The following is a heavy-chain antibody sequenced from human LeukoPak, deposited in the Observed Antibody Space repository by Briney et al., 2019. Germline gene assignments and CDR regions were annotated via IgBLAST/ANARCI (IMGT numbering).Heavy chain of an antibody. Sequence: PSQTLSLTCTVSGGSISSGSYYWSWIRQPPGKGLEWIGYIYYSGSINYNPSLKSRVTISVDTSKNQFSLKLSSVTAADTAVYYCARSGYSYDYAFDIWGQGTMVTVSS. D-gene: IGHD5-18*01. CDR3: ARSGYSYDYAFDI. CDR2: IYYSGSI. J-gene: IGHJ3*02. CDR1: GGSISSGSYY. V-gene: IGHV4-61*01.